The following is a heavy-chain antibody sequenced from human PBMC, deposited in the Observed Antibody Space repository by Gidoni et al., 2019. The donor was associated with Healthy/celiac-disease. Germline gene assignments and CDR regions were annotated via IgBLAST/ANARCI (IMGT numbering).Heavy chain of an antibody. V-gene: IGHV3-48*01. J-gene: IGHJ4*02. CDR1: GFTFSSYS. D-gene: IGHD1-26*01. CDR2: ISSSSSTI. CDR3: ARFDGSRDY. Sequence: EVQLGESGGGLVQPGGSLRLSCAASGFTFSSYSMNWVRQAPGKGLEWVSYISSSSSTIYYADSVKGRFTISRDNAKNSLYLQMNSLRAEDTAVYYCARFDGSRDYWGQGTLVTVSS.